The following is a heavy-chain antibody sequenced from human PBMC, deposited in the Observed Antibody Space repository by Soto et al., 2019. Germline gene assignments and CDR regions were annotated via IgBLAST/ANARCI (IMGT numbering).Heavy chain of an antibody. CDR2: ISGSGGST. CDR1: GFTFSSYA. CDR3: AKSREWLVQFDY. Sequence: GGSLRLSCAASGFTFSSYAMSWVRQAPGKGLEWVSGISGSGGSTYYEDSVKGRFTISRDNSKNTLYLQMNSLRAEDTAVYYCAKSREWLVQFDYWGQGTLVTVSS. J-gene: IGHJ4*02. V-gene: IGHV3-23*01. D-gene: IGHD6-19*01.